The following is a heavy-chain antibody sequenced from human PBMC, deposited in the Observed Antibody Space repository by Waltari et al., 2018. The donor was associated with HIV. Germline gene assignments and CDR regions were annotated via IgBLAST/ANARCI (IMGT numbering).Heavy chain of an antibody. CDR2: ISAGDGSA. Sequence: EMKKPGASVRLSCRASGFLLADHYFHWVRQVRRQTFEGVGSISAGDGSANSAQKVQARATLTKDLFTVTLYLDLMSLKSDDTAVYFGARAGLGGLIQDFDIWGQGTQLIVSS. J-gene: IGHJ4*02. V-gene: IGHV1-46*01. CDR1: GFLLADHY. D-gene: IGHD1-26*01. CDR3: ARAGLGGLIQDFDI.